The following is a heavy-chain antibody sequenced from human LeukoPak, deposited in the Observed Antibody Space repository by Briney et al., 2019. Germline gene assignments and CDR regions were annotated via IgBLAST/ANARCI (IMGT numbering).Heavy chain of an antibody. V-gene: IGHV3-23*01. CDR2: ITGSGGST. D-gene: IGHD3-10*01. Sequence: GGSLRLSCAASGFTFSDYAMSWVRQAPWKGPEWVSAITGSGGSTYYADSVKGRFTISRDKSKNTLYLQMNSLRAEDTALYYCAKDPAYYYGSGSYSTFEYWGQGTLVTVPS. J-gene: IGHJ4*02. CDR1: GFTFSDYA. CDR3: AKDPAYYYGSGSYSTFEY.